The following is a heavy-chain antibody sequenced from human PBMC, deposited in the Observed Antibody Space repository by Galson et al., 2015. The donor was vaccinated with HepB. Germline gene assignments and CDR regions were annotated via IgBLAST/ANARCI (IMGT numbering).Heavy chain of an antibody. CDR2: IKQDGGDK. Sequence: SLRLSCAASGFTFSNFFMSWVRQAPGKGLEWVANIKQDGGDKYYVASVKGRFTISRDNAKNSVYLQMNNLRAEDTAVYYCGRGSAAPDNWGQGTLVTVSS. CDR1: GFTFSNFF. CDR3: GRGSAAPDN. D-gene: IGHD6-25*01. J-gene: IGHJ4*02. V-gene: IGHV3-7*03.